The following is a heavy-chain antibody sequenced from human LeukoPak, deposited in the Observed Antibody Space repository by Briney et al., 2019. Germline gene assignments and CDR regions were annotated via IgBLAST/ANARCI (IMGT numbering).Heavy chain of an antibody. D-gene: IGHD3-22*01. V-gene: IGHV3-11*04. Sequence: GGSLTLPCAASVFTYSYYFMSWTPHAPGKAQVWVSYISGSGGAIYYADSVKGRFTISRDNAKNSLYLQINSLRVEDTAIYYCARRGYCDSSCYDYWGQGTLVTVSS. CDR1: VFTYSYYF. J-gene: IGHJ4*02. CDR3: ARRGYCDSSCYDY. CDR2: ISGSGGAI.